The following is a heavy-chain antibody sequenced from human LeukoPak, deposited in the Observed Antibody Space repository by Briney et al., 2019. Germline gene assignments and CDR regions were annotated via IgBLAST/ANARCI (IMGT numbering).Heavy chain of an antibody. CDR1: GFTFSSYG. J-gene: IGHJ6*02. CDR2: IRYDGSNK. Sequence: GGSLRLSCAASGFTFSSYGMHWVRQAPGKGLEWVAFIRYDGSNKYYADSVKGRFTISRDNSKNTLYLQMNSLRAEDTAVYYCTKVERGAAAGTALTRYHYGMDVWVQGTTVTVSS. V-gene: IGHV3-30*02. D-gene: IGHD6-13*01. CDR3: TKVERGAAAGTALTRYHYGMDV.